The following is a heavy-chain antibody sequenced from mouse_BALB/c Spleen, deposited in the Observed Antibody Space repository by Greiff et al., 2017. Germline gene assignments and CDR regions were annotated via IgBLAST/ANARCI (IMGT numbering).Heavy chain of an antibody. Sequence: EVKVVESGGGLVQPGGSLKLSCAASGFAFSSYDMSWVRQTPEKRLEWVAYISSGGGSTYYPDTVKGRFTISRDNAKNTLYLQMSSLKSEDTAMYYCARHGRLPFDYWGQGTTLTVSS. V-gene: IGHV5-12-1*01. CDR3: ARHGRLPFDY. CDR2: ISSGGGST. D-gene: IGHD1-2*01. CDR1: GFAFSSYD. J-gene: IGHJ2*01.